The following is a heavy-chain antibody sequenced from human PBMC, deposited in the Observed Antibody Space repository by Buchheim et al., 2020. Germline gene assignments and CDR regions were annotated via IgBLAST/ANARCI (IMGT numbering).Heavy chain of an antibody. V-gene: IGHV4-59*13. CDR3: AGENFWSGYDGGFDP. CDR1: GGSMRYYY. D-gene: IGHD3-3*01. Sequence: QVQLQESGPGLVKPSDTPSLTCTVSGGSMRYYYWNWIRQSPAKGLEWMGYIYSSGTTSYNPSLKRRVTISVDTSKNQFSLRLRSVTAADTAVYYCAGENFWSGYDGGFDPWGQG. CDR2: IYSSGTT. J-gene: IGHJ5*02.